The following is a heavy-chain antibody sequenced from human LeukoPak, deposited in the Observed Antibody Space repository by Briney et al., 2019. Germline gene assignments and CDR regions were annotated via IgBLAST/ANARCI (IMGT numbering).Heavy chain of an antibody. V-gene: IGHV1-8*03. J-gene: IGHJ3*02. CDR1: GYTFTSYD. CDR2: MNPNSGNT. Sequence: ASVKVSCKASGYTFTSYDINWVRQATGQGLEWMGWMNPNSGNTGYAQKFQGRVTITRNTSISTAYMELSSLRSEDTAVYYCARGALRFTIFGVDIYDAFDIWGQGTMVTVSS. CDR3: ARGALRFTIFGVDIYDAFDI. D-gene: IGHD3-3*01.